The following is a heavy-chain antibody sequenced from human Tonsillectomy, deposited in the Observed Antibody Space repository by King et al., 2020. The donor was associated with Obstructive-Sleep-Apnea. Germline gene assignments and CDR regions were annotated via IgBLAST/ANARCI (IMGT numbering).Heavy chain of an antibody. CDR2: CRCSGGST. CDR1: GFTFGSYA. Sequence: VQLVESGGGLVQPGGSLRLSWSASGFTFGSYAMSWFRQAPGKGLEWVAACRCSGGSTISADSLKGRFTNHSDNSKNTLYLQMNSLRAEDTAVYYCAKDLEDIVATIGAFDIWGQGTMVTVSS. D-gene: IGHD5-12*01. CDR3: AKDLEDIVATIGAFDI. J-gene: IGHJ3*02. V-gene: IGHV3-23*04.